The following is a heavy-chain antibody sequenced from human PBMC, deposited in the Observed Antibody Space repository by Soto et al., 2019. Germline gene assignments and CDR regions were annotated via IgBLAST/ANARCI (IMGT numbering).Heavy chain of an antibody. CDR1: GYTLTELS. CDR2: FDHEDAET. V-gene: IGHV1-24*01. Sequence: ASVKVSWKVSGYTLTELSMHWVRQPPGKGLEWMGGFDHEDAETIYARRFQGRVTMTEDTSADTAYMELSSLRSEDTAVYYCAAGVVPYGMDVWGQGPTVTV. D-gene: IGHD2-15*01. CDR3: AAGVVPYGMDV. J-gene: IGHJ6*02.